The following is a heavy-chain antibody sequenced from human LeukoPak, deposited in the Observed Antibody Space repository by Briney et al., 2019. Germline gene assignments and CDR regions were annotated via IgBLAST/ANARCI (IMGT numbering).Heavy chain of an antibody. D-gene: IGHD6-19*01. CDR1: GGSIGSYY. CDR2: IHYSGST. CDR3: ARDGVAGGFDH. V-gene: IGHV4-59*01. J-gene: IGHJ4*02. Sequence: PSETLSLTCTVSGGSIGSYYWNWIRQAPGKGLEWIGYIHYSGSTNHNSSLKSRVTISVDTAKNQYSLKLSSVTAADTAVYYCARDGVAGGFDHWGQGTLVTVSS.